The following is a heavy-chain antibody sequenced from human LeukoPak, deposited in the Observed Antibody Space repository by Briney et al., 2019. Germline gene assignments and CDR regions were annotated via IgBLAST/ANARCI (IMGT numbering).Heavy chain of an antibody. Sequence: PGGSLRLSCAASGFTFSSYGMHWVRQAPGKGLEWVSAISGSGGSTYYADSVKGRFTISRDNAKNSLYLQMNSLRAEDTAVYYCARDPPGWADYDILTGSDAFDIWGQGTMVTVSS. CDR2: ISGSGGST. CDR3: ARDPPGWADYDILTGSDAFDI. J-gene: IGHJ3*02. D-gene: IGHD3-9*01. V-gene: IGHV3-23*01. CDR1: GFTFSSYG.